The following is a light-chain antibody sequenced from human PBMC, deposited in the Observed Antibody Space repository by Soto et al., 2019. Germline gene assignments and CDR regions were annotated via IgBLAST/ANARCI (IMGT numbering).Light chain of an antibody. CDR2: GAS. J-gene: IGKJ3*01. CDR3: QQYDNWPPFT. Sequence: EIVMTQSPATLSVSPGERATLSCRASQSVRSKLAWYQQNPGQAPRLLIYGASTRATGIPARFSGSGSGTEFTLTISSLQSEAFAVYYCQQYDNWPPFTFGPGTKVDIK. V-gene: IGKV3-15*01. CDR1: QSVRSK.